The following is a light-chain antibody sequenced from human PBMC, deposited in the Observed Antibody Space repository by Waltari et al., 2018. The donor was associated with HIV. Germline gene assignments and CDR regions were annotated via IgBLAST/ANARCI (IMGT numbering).Light chain of an antibody. V-gene: IGKV3-20*01. J-gene: IGKJ1*01. CDR2: AAS. CDR1: QSVSSSY. Sequence: EIVLTQSPGTLSLSPGKRATLSCRASQSVSSSYLAWYQQKPGQAHRLLIYAASSRATGIPDRFSGSGSGTGFTLTISRLEPEDFAVYYCQQYGSSPPWTFGQGTKVEMK. CDR3: QQYGSSPPWT.